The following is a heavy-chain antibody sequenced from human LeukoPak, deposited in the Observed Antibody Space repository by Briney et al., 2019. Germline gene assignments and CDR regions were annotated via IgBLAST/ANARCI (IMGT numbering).Heavy chain of an antibody. CDR3: ARALRPHYDILTGYHRASDAFDI. CDR1: GYTFTSYD. V-gene: IGHV1-8*01. D-gene: IGHD3-9*01. J-gene: IGHJ3*02. Sequence: ASVKVSCTASGYTFTSYDINWVRQATGQGLEWMGWMNPNSGNTGYAQKFQGRVTMTRNTSISTAYMELSSLRSEDTAVYYCARALRPHYDILTGYHRASDAFDIWGQGTMVTVSS. CDR2: MNPNSGNT.